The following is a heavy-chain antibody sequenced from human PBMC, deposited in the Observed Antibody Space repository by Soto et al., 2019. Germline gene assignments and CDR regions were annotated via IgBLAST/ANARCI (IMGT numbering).Heavy chain of an antibody. CDR3: ARSFYDFGWFDS. J-gene: IGHJ5*01. CDR1: GGSISSYY. Sequence: SETLSLTCTVSGGSISSYYWSWIRQPPGKGLEWIGYIYYSGSTNYNPSLKSRVTISVDTSTNQFSLNLSSVTTADTAVYYCARSFYDFGWFDSWGQGTLVTVSS. V-gene: IGHV4-59*01. D-gene: IGHD3-3*01. CDR2: IYYSGST.